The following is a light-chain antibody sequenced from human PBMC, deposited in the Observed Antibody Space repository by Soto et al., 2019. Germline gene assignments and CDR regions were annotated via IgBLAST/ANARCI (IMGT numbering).Light chain of an antibody. CDR1: SSDVGAYGY. Sequence: QSALTQPASVSGSPGQSITISCTGTSSDVGAYGYVSWYQQHPGKAPKLMIYEVSYRPSGVSNRFSGSKSGNTASLTISGLQAEDEADYYCCSYAGSYTLVFGGGTKLTVL. V-gene: IGLV2-14*01. J-gene: IGLJ2*01. CDR2: EVS. CDR3: CSYAGSYTLV.